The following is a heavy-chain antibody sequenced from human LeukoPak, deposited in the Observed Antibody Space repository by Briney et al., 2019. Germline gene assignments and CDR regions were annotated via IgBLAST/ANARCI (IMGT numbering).Heavy chain of an antibody. CDR3: ARDLSGFGEFDY. Sequence: GGSLRLSCAASGFIFSSYIMNWVRQAPGQGLEGVSYISSSSTIYYGDSVKGRFTISRDNAKNSLYLQMNSLRAEDTAVYYCARDLSGFGEFDYWGQGTLVTVSS. CDR2: ISSSSTI. CDR1: GFIFSSYI. D-gene: IGHD3-10*01. J-gene: IGHJ4*02. V-gene: IGHV3-48*04.